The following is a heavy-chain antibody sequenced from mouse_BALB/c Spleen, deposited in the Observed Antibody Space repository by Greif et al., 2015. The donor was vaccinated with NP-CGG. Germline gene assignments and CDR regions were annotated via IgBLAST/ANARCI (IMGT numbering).Heavy chain of an antibody. D-gene: IGHD2-4*01. J-gene: IGHJ3*01. CDR3: ARCGGDYDGWFAY. V-gene: IGHV1-63*01. Sequence: VQLQQSGAELVRPGTSVKISCKASGYAFTNYWLGWVKQRPGHGLEWIGDIYPGSGNTYYNEKFKGKATLTADKSSSTAYMQLSSLTSEDSAVYFCARCGGDYDGWFAYWGQGTLVTVSA. CDR2: IYPGSGNT. CDR1: GYAFTNYW.